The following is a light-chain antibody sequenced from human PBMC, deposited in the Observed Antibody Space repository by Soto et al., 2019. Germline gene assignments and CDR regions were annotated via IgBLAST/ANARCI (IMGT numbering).Light chain of an antibody. Sequence: EIRVTQSPSALSGSVSDRVPLXCRASQTISSWLALYQQKPGKAPKLMIYKASTLKSGVPSRFSGSGSGTEFTLTISSLQPDDFATYYCQHYNSYSEAFGQGTKVDI. CDR3: QHYNSYSEA. CDR1: QTISSW. V-gene: IGKV1-5*03. J-gene: IGKJ1*01. CDR2: KAS.